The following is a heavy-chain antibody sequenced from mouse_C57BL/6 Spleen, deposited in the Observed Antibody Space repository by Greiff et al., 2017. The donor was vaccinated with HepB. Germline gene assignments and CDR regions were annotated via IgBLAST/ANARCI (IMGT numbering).Heavy chain of an antibody. Sequence: QVQLQQSGPELVKPGASVKISCKASGYSFTSYYIHWVKQRPGQGLEWIGWIYPGSGNTKYNEKFKGKATLTADTSSSTASMQLSSLTSEDSAVYYCARWTTVADYWGQGTTLTVSS. J-gene: IGHJ2*01. CDR2: IYPGSGNT. D-gene: IGHD1-1*01. V-gene: IGHV1-66*01. CDR3: ARWTTVADY. CDR1: GYSFTSYY.